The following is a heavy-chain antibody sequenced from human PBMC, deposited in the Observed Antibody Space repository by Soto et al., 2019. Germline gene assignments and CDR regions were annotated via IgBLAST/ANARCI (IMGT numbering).Heavy chain of an antibody. J-gene: IGHJ3*02. CDR2: IYPGDSDT. D-gene: IGHD3-10*01. V-gene: IGHV5-51*01. CDR1: GYSFTSYW. CDR3: ARSPLTVVRGVILADAFDI. Sequence: GESLKISCKGSGYSFTSYWIGWVRQMPGKGLEWMGIIYPGDSDTRYSPSFQGQVTISADKSISTAYLQWSSLKASDTAMYYCARSPLTVVRGVILADAFDIWGQGTMVTVSS.